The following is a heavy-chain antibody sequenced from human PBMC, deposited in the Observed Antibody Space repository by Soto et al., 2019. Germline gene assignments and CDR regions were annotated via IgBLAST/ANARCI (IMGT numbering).Heavy chain of an antibody. CDR1: GYTFSSIG. Sequence: ASVKVSCKTSGYTFSSIGISWVRQAPGQGLEWMGWISPHKGDTYYAQRLQGRVTMTTDTSTSTAYMELRSLRSDDTAVYFCARDLDASGSYFTNYWGQGTLVTVSS. CDR3: ARDLDASGSYFTNY. V-gene: IGHV1-18*01. D-gene: IGHD3-10*01. J-gene: IGHJ4*02. CDR2: ISPHKGDT.